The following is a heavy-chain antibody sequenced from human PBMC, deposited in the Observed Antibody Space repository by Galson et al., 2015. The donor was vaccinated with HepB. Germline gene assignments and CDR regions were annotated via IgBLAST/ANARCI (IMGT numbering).Heavy chain of an antibody. V-gene: IGHV1-69*04. Sequence: SVKVSCKASGGTFSSYTISWVRQAPGQGLEWMGRIIPILGIANYAQKFQGRVTITADKSTSTAYMELSSLRSEDTAVYYCARDLGGYSGYVYGMDVWGQGTTVTVSS. D-gene: IGHD5-12*01. CDR3: ARDLGGYSGYVYGMDV. CDR1: GGTFSSYT. CDR2: IIPILGIA. J-gene: IGHJ6*02.